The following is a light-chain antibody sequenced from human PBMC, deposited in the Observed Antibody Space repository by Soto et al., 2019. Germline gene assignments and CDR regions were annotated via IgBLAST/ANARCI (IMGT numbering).Light chain of an antibody. CDR2: AAS. Sequence: DIQLTHSPSFLSASVGDRVPITCRASQGISSYLALYQQKPGKAPKLLIYAASTLQSGVPSRFSGSGSGTEFTLTISSLQPEDFATYYCQQLNSYPLNFGGGNKGDIK. CDR3: QQLNSYPLN. CDR1: QGISSY. V-gene: IGKV1-9*01. J-gene: IGKJ4*01.